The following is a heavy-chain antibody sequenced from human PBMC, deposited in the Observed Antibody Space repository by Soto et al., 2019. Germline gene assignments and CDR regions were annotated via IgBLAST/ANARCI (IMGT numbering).Heavy chain of an antibody. J-gene: IGHJ6*02. CDR3: AGAVYYYGSGSSERPHYYYYGMDV. CDR1: GGSFSGYY. V-gene: IGHV4-34*01. D-gene: IGHD3-10*01. CDR2: INHSGST. Sequence: SETLSLTCAVYGGSFSGYYWSWIRQPPGKGLEWIGEINHSGSTNYNPSLKSRVTISVDTSKNQFSLKLSSVTAADTAVYYCAGAVYYYGSGSSERPHYYYYGMDVWGQGTKVTVSS.